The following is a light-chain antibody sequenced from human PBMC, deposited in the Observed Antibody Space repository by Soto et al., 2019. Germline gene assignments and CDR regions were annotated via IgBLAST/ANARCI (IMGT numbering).Light chain of an antibody. CDR1: SSSIGAGYE. Sequence: VLTQPPSVSRAPGQGVTISCSGTSSSIGAGYEVHWYHQLPGTAPKLVVSGNGNRPSGVPDRLSASKSGTSASLAITGLQAEDEGHYYCQSYDKRLTAYVFGTGTKVTVL. V-gene: IGLV1-40*01. CDR3: QSYDKRLTAYV. CDR2: GNG. J-gene: IGLJ1*01.